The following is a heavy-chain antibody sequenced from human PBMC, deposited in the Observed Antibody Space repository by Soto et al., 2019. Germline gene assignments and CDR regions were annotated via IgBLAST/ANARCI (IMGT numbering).Heavy chain of an antibody. CDR2: FYYTGST. Sequence: SETLSLTCTVSGGSISSSSYYWVWIRQPPGKGLEWIGSFYYTGSTYYNPSLKSRVTISVDTSENQFSLKLSSVTAADTAVYYCARQVVDGTVAGTGTFDYWGQGTLVTVSS. D-gene: IGHD6-19*01. J-gene: IGHJ4*02. CDR3: ARQVVDGTVAGTGTFDY. CDR1: GGSISSSSYY. V-gene: IGHV4-39*01.